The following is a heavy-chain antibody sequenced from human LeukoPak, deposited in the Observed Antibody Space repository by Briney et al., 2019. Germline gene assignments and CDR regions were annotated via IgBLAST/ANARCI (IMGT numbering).Heavy chain of an antibody. CDR3: ARVEATSIAARIGYFDY. J-gene: IGHJ4*02. Sequence: ASVKVTCKASGYTFTGYYMHWVRQAPGQGLEWMGIINPSGGSTNYAQKFQGRVTMTRDMSTSTVYMELSSLRSEDTAVYYCARVEATSIAARIGYFDYWGQGTLVTVSS. CDR1: GYTFTGYY. CDR2: INPSGGST. D-gene: IGHD6-6*01. V-gene: IGHV1-46*01.